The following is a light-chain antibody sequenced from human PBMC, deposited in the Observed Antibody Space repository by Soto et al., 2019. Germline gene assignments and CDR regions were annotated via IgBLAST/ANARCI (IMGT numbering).Light chain of an antibody. CDR3: QQYYSSIT. Sequence: DIVMTQSPDSLAVSLGERATINCKSSQSVLYISNNQNYLAWYQQKPGQPPKLLIYGASTRDSGVPDRFSGSGSGTDFTLTISSLQAEGVALYYCQQYYSSITFGQGTRLEIK. CDR1: QSVLYISNNQNY. V-gene: IGKV4-1*01. J-gene: IGKJ5*01. CDR2: GAS.